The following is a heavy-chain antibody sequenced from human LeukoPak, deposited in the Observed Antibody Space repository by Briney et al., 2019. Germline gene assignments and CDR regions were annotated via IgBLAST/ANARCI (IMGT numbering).Heavy chain of an antibody. CDR1: GGSISSGGYS. V-gene: IGHV4-30-2*01. D-gene: IGHD6-13*01. J-gene: IGHJ6*02. CDR2: IYHSGST. Sequence: PSQTLSLTCAVSGGSISSGGYSWSWIRQPPGKGLEWIGYIYHSGSTYYNPSLKSRVTISVDRSKNQFSLKLSSVTAADTAVYYCARVAASTGYGMDVWGQGTTVTVSS. CDR3: ARVAASTGYGMDV.